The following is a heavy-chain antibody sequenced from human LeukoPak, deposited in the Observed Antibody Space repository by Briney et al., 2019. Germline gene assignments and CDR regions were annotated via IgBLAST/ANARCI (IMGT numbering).Heavy chain of an antibody. J-gene: IGHJ3*02. V-gene: IGHV4-39*01. CDR1: GGSISNSGYY. CDR3: ASADILTGYSDAFDI. D-gene: IGHD3-9*01. CDR2: VYYRGST. Sequence: SETLSLTCTVSGGSISNSGYYWGWIRQPPGKGLEGFGSVYYRGSTYYNSSLQSQVTISVDTSKNQFSLKLRSVTAAETAVYYRASADILTGYSDAFDIWGQGRMVTVSS.